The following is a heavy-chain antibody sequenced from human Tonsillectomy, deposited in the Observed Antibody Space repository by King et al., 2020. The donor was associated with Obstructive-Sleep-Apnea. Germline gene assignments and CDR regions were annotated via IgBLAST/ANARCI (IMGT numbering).Heavy chain of an antibody. D-gene: IGHD1-26*01. CDR3: AKVLGAATYYYYYGMDV. V-gene: IGHV3-23*04. J-gene: IGHJ6*02. CDR2: ISGGGGSGGCT. CDR1: GFTFSDDA. Sequence: VQLVESGGGLVQPKGSLRLSCAASGFTFSDDAMSWVRQAPGKGLELGSSISGGGGSGGCTYYADSVKGRFTISSDNSQNTLYLQMKSLRAEDTAVYYFAKVLGAATYYYYYGMDVWGQGTTVTVSS.